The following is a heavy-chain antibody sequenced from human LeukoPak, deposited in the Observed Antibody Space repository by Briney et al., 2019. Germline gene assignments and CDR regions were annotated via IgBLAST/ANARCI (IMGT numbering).Heavy chain of an antibody. D-gene: IGHD2-15*01. CDR3: ARDLLLTDNGGSSAHDS. J-gene: IGHJ4*02. V-gene: IGHV3-21*01. Sequence: GGSLRLSCAASGFSFSRYNMNWVRQAPGKGLEWVSSISDSSTYIYYADSVKGRFTISRDNPKNSLSLQMTSLRAHDTAVYYCARDLLLTDNGGSSAHDSWGQGTLVTVSS. CDR2: ISDSSTYI. CDR1: GFSFSRYN.